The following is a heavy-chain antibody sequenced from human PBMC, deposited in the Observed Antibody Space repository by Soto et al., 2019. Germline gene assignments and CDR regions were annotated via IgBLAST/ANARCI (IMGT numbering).Heavy chain of an antibody. D-gene: IGHD3-3*01. J-gene: IGHJ4*02. CDR1: GFSLTTSGVG. V-gene: IGHV2-5*02. Sequence: QITLNESGPTQVKPRQTLTLTCTFSGFSLTTSGVGVGWIRQSPGKAPEWLALIYWDDVKRYSPSLKSRLTITKETSKNPVVLPMADLDPAATATYYCAHRVLRTVFGLVTTTAIYFDFWGQGTPVAVSS. CDR2: IYWDDVK. CDR3: AHRVLRTVFGLVTTTAIYFDF.